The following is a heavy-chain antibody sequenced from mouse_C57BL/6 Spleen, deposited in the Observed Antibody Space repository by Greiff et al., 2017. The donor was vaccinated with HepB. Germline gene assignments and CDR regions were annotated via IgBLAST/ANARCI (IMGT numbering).Heavy chain of an antibody. D-gene: IGHD2-2*01. Sequence: QVQLQQPGAELVRPGSSVKLSCKASGYTFTSYWMHWVKQRPIQGLEWIGNIDPSDSETHYNQKFKDKATLTVDKSSSTAYMQLSSLTSEDSAVYYCAIYDGYPYYFDYWGQGTTLTVSS. J-gene: IGHJ2*01. V-gene: IGHV1-52*01. CDR3: AIYDGYPYYFDY. CDR1: GYTFTSYW. CDR2: IDPSDSET.